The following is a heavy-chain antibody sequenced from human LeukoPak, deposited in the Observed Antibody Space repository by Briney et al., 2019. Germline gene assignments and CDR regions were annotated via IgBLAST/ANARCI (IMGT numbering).Heavy chain of an antibody. CDR1: GFTFSSYA. CDR3: AKDVSYYYDSSGEAFDY. Sequence: PGGSLRLSCAASGFTFSSYAMSWVRQAPGKGPEWVSAISGSGGSTYYADSVKGRFTISRDNSKNTLYLQMNSLRAEDTAVYYCAKDVSYYYDSSGEAFDYWGQGTLVTVSS. V-gene: IGHV3-23*01. D-gene: IGHD3-22*01. J-gene: IGHJ4*02. CDR2: ISGSGGST.